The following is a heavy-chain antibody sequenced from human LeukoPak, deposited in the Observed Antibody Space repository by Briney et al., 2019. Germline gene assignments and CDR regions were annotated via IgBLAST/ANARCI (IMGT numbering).Heavy chain of an antibody. J-gene: IGHJ4*02. CDR1: GYTFSDYY. D-gene: IGHD3-22*01. Sequence: ASVKVSCKASGYTFSDYYMHWVRQAPGQGLEWMGWINPNSGGTNYAQKFQGRVTMTRNTSITTAYMELSSLRSDDTAVYYCARGVPYSHDSRGFVRWLNYWGQGTLVTVSS. V-gene: IGHV1-2*02. CDR3: ARGVPYSHDSRGFVRWLNY. CDR2: INPNSGGT.